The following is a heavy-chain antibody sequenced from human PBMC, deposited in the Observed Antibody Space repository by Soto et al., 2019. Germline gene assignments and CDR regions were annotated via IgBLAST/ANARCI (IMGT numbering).Heavy chain of an antibody. CDR2: IYYNGST. J-gene: IGHJ4*02. Sequence: ASETLSLTCTVSGGSLNAYFWTWIRQPPGKGLEWIGYIYYNGSTNYNPSLKSRVSISLHTSKNQFSLKLSSVTAADTAVYYCARGVDRQWADYWGQGTLVTVSS. CDR1: GGSLNAYF. CDR3: ARGVDRQWADY. D-gene: IGHD6-19*01. V-gene: IGHV4-59*01.